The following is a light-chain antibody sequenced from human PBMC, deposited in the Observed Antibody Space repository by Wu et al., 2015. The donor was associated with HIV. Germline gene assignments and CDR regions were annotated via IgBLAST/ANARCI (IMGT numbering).Light chain of an antibody. CDR1: QSVGTK. V-gene: IGKV3-15*01. CDR2: GAS. Sequence: ETVMTQSPVTLSVSPGERITLSCRTSQSVGTKVAWYQQKPGQAPRLLIFGASTRATGIPVRFSGSGSGTEFTLTITSLQSEDSAIYYCQQYNNWPPWTFGQGDQGGNQT. CDR3: QQYNNWPPWT. J-gene: IGKJ1*01.